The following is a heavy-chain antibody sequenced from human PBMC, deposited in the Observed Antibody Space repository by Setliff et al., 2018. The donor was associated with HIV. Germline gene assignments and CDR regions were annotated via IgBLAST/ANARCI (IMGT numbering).Heavy chain of an antibody. D-gene: IGHD3-22*01. CDR2: SHTSGNT. CDR1: GGSISRYY. J-gene: IGHJ4*02. CDR3: ARHAIDSGGYYSQFDY. V-gene: IGHV4-4*09. Sequence: KPSETLSLTCTVSGGSISRYYWSWIRQPPGKGLEWIGYSHTSGNTNYNPSLKSRVTISVDTSKNQFSLKLSSVTAADTAVYYCARHAIDSGGYYSQFDYWGQGTLVTVPQ.